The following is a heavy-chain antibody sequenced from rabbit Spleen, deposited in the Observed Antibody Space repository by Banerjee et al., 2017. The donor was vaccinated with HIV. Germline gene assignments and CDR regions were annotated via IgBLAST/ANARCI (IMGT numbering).Heavy chain of an antibody. J-gene: IGHJ4*01. Sequence: QSLEESGGDLVKPGASLTLTCTASGFSFSSNYYMCWVRQAPGKGLEWIACIYAGSSGRTYYASWAKGRFTISKTSSTTVTLQMTSLTGADTATYFCARGSATMTMVITGYYLKLWGPGTLVTVS. CDR3: ARGSATMTMVITGYYLKL. CDR2: IYAGSSGRT. CDR1: GFSFSSNYY. D-gene: IGHD2-1*01. V-gene: IGHV1S40*01.